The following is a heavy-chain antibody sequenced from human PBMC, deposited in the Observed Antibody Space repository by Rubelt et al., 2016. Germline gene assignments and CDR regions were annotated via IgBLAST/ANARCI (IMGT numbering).Heavy chain of an antibody. V-gene: IGHV4-59*01. CDR1: GGSISSYY. CDR3: ARGGYYDSSGYYPFDY. CDR2: IYYSGST. D-gene: IGHD3-22*01. J-gene: IGHJ4*02. Sequence: QVQLQESGPGLVKPSETLSLTCTVSGGSISSYYWSWIRQPPGKGLEWIGYIYYSGSTNYNPSLKSLVTISVDTSNNQFSLKLSSVTAADTAVYYCARGGYYDSSGYYPFDYWGQGTLVTVSS.